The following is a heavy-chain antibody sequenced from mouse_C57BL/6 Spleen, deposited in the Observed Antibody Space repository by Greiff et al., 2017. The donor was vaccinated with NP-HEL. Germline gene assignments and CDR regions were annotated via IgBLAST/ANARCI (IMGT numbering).Heavy chain of an antibody. D-gene: IGHD2-4*01. Sequence: VQLQQSGAELVRPGASVKLSCKASGYTFTDYYINWVKQRPGQGLEWIARIYPGSGNTYYNEKFKGKATLTAEKSSSTAYMQLSSLTSEDSAVYFCARERGRYDYDEVFAYWGQGTLVTVSA. V-gene: IGHV1-76*01. CDR2: IYPGSGNT. CDR3: ARERGRYDYDEVFAY. CDR1: GYTFTDYY. J-gene: IGHJ3*01.